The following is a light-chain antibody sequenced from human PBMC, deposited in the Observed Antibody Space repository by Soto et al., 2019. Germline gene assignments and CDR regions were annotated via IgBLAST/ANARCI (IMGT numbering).Light chain of an antibody. CDR1: QSISSSY. Sequence: EIVLTQSPGTLSLSPAEIATLSCRASQSISSSYLAWYQQKPGQAPRLLIYGASSRATGIPDRFSGSGSGTDFTLTINRVAPEDFAVYFCQQYVSLPITFGQGTRLEIK. V-gene: IGKV3-20*01. CDR3: QQYVSLPIT. CDR2: GAS. J-gene: IGKJ5*01.